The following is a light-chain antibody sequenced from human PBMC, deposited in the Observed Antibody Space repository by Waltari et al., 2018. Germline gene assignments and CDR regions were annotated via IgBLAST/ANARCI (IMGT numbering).Light chain of an antibody. CDR2: EAS. Sequence: QMTQSPSSLSASVGDKVTITCHASQDISSWLAWYQQKPGKATKPLIYEASSLLSGVPSRFSGSGSGTDYTLTITRLQPEDFATYYCQQYDDLPRTFGQGTKVELK. J-gene: IGKJ1*01. CDR3: QQYDDLPRT. CDR1: QDISSW. V-gene: IGKV1D-16*01.